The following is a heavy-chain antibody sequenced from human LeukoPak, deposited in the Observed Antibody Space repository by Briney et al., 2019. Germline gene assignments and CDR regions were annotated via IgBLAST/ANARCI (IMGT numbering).Heavy chain of an antibody. CDR1: GFTFSSYE. Sequence: GGSLRLSCAASGFTFSSYEMNWVRQAPGKGLEWVSYISGSGSTIYYADSVKGGFTISRDNAKNSLYLQMNSLRAEDTAVYYCARARHALLVYFDYWGPGILVTVSS. J-gene: IGHJ4*02. V-gene: IGHV3-48*03. CDR3: ARARHALLVYFDY. CDR2: ISGSGSTI. D-gene: IGHD3-3*01.